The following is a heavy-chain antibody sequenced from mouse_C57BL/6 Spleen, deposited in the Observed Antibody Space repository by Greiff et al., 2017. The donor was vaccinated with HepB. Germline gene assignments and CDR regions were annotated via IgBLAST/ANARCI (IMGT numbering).Heavy chain of an antibody. V-gene: IGHV1-80*01. CDR3: ARLDDYENYFDY. D-gene: IGHD2-4*01. Sequence: QVQLQQSGAELVKPGASVKISCKASGYAFRSYWMNWVKQRPGKGLEWIGQIYPGDGDTNYNGKFKGKATLTADKSSSTAYMQLSSLTSEDSAVYFCARLDDYENYFDYWGQVTTLTVSS. CDR2: IYPGDGDT. CDR1: GYAFRSYW. J-gene: IGHJ2*01.